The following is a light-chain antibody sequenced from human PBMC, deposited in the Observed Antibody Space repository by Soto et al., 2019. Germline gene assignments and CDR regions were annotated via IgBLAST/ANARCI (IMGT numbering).Light chain of an antibody. Sequence: EIVLTQSPATLSLSPGARATLSCRASQSVSSYLAWYQLKPGQAPRLLIYDASNRATGIPVRFSGSGSGTDFTLTISSLEPEDFAVYYCQQRCSWPLTFGGGAKVEIK. CDR2: DAS. J-gene: IGKJ4*01. V-gene: IGKV3-11*01. CDR3: QQRCSWPLT. CDR1: QSVSSY.